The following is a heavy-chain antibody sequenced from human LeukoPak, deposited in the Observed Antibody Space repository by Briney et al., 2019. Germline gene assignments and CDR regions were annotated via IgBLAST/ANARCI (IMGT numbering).Heavy chain of an antibody. CDR1: GGSIFTSFY. Sequence: SETLSLTXTVSGGSIFTSFYWDWIRPPPGKGLEWIGSIYYSGNTYYNPSLRSRVTISVDTSKNQFSLSLNSVSAADTGVYYCARGVNWFDPWGQGTLVTVSS. CDR3: ARGVNWFDP. J-gene: IGHJ5*02. V-gene: IGHV4-39*01. CDR2: IYYSGNT.